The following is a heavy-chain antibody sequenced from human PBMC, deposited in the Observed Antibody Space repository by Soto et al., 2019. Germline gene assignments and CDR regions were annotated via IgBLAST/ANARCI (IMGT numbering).Heavy chain of an antibody. J-gene: IGHJ4*02. CDR1: GGTFSSYA. D-gene: IGHD3-9*01. V-gene: IGHV1-69*13. CDR3: ARDRYYDILSPFDY. Sequence: SVKVSCKASGGTFSSYAISWVRQAPGQGLEWMGGIIPIFGTANYAQKFQGRVTITADESTSTAYMELSSLRSEDTAVYYCARDRYYDILSPFDYWGQGTLVTVSS. CDR2: IIPIFGTA.